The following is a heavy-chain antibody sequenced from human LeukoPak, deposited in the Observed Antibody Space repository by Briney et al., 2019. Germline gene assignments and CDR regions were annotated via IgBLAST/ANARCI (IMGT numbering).Heavy chain of an antibody. CDR1: GYTFTSYG. J-gene: IGHJ6*02. CDR3: ARGPRYCSSTSCYATTYYYYGMDV. Sequence: ASVKVSCKASGYTFTSYGISWVRQAPGQGLEWMGWISAYNGNTNYAQKLRGRVTVTTDTSTSTAYMELRSLRSDDTAVYYCARGPRYCSSTSCYATTYYYYGMDVWGQGTTVTVSS. CDR2: ISAYNGNT. V-gene: IGHV1-18*01. D-gene: IGHD2-2*01.